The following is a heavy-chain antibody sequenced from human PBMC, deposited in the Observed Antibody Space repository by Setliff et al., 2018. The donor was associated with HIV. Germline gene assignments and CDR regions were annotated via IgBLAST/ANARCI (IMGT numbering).Heavy chain of an antibody. CDR1: GFTFNKFH. Sequence: ASVKVSCKASGFTFNKFHRQWVRQAPGQGLEWMGWINVDSGGTNYVPKFQGRVTMTWDTSISTSYMDLSSLTSHDMAIYYCTRDTRSCGGDCSSGGAYDIWGQGTVVTVSS. CDR2: INVDSGGT. CDR3: TRDTRSCGGDCSSGGAYDI. V-gene: IGHV1-2*02. D-gene: IGHD2-21*02. J-gene: IGHJ3*02.